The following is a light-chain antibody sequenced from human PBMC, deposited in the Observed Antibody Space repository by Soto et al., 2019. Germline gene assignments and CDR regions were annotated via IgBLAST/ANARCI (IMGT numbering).Light chain of an antibody. CDR1: QSISSY. J-gene: IGKJ1*01. V-gene: IGKV1-39*01. CDR3: QQSDSTPT. CDR2: AAS. Sequence: DIQMTQSPSSLSASVEDRVIITCRASQSISSYLNWYQQKPGKIPKLLIYAASRLQSGVPSRFSGSGSGTDLTLTISSLQPEDFATYYCQQSDSTPTFGQGTKVDIK.